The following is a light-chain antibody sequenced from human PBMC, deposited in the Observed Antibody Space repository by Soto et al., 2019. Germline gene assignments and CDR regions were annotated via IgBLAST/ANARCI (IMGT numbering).Light chain of an antibody. J-gene: IGKJ1*01. V-gene: IGKV3-15*01. CDR1: QSVSSY. Sequence: TQSPATLSLSPGERATLSCRASQSVSSYLAWYQQKPGQAPRLLIYGASTRATGIPARFSGSGSGTEFTLTISSLQSEDFAVYYCQQYNNWPPWTFGQGTKVDIK. CDR2: GAS. CDR3: QQYNNWPPWT.